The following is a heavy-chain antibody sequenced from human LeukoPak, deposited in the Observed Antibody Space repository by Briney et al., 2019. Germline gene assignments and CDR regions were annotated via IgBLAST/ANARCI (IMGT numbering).Heavy chain of an antibody. CDR2: INHSGST. Sequence: SETLSLTCAVYGRSFSGCYWSWIRQPPGKGLEWIGEINHSGSTNCNPSLKSRVTISVDTSKNQFSLKLSSVTAADTAVYYCARGGRSITMVRGVIITRWFDPWGQGTLVTVSS. V-gene: IGHV4-34*01. J-gene: IGHJ5*02. D-gene: IGHD3-10*01. CDR1: GRSFSGCY. CDR3: ARGGRSITMVRGVIITRWFDP.